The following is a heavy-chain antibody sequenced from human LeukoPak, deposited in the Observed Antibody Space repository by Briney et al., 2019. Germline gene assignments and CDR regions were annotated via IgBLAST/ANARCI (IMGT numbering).Heavy chain of an antibody. CDR1: GFTFSSYA. Sequence: QTGGSLRLSCAASGFTFSSYAMSWVRQAPGKGLEWVANINEDGSEKYYVDSVEGRFTISRDNAKNSLYLQMNSLKGEDTAVYFCARGSSGGFHIWGQGTVVTVSS. CDR3: ARGSSGGFHI. J-gene: IGHJ3*02. V-gene: IGHV3-7*01. CDR2: INEDGSEK. D-gene: IGHD2-15*01.